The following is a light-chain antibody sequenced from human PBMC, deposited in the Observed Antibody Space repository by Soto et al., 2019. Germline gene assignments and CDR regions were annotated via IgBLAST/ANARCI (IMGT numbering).Light chain of an antibody. CDR2: TAS. V-gene: IGKV1-27*01. Sequence: DIQMTQSPSSLSASVGDRVTITCRASQDIRNHLAWYQQKPGKVPKLLIYTASTLQSGVPSRFSGSGSGTEFTLTISSLQPEDVATYYCQKYESAPLTFGGGTKVEIK. CDR1: QDIRNH. J-gene: IGKJ4*01. CDR3: QKYESAPLT.